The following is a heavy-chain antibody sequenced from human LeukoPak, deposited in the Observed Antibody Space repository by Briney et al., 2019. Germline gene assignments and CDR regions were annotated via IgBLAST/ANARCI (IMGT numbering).Heavy chain of an antibody. CDR3: VLRSSWNYYMDV. CDR1: GFTFSNFE. Sequence: PGGSLRLSCVASGFTFSNFEMNWVRQAPGKGLEWVSYISRPGTHIYYADSVEGRFTISRDNGKNSLYLQMNSLRAEDTAVYYCVLRSSWNYYMDVWGKGTTVAVSS. CDR2: ISRPGTHI. V-gene: IGHV3-48*03. J-gene: IGHJ6*03. D-gene: IGHD6-13*01.